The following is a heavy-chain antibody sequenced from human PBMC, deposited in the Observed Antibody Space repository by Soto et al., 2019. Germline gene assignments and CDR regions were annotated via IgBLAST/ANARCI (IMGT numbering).Heavy chain of an antibody. V-gene: IGHV3-30-3*01. CDR1: GFTFSSYA. J-gene: IGHJ4*02. D-gene: IGHD5-18*01. Sequence: QVQLVESGGGVVQPGRSLRLSCAASGFTFSSYAMHWVRQAPGKGLEWVAVISYDGSNKYYADSVKGRFTISRDNSKNTLYLQMNSLRAEDTAVYYCARDSTAMVTFLDHWGQGTLVTVSS. CDR3: ARDSTAMVTFLDH. CDR2: ISYDGSNK.